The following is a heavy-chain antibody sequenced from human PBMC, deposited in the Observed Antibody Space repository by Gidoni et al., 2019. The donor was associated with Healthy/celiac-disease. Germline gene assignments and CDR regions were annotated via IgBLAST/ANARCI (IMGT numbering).Heavy chain of an antibody. Sequence: GSYYWSWIRQPAGKGLEWIGRIYTSGSTNYNPSLKSRVTISVDTSKNQFSLKLSSVTAADTAVYYCAREFRPGIAAAGPFDYWGQGTLVTVSS. CDR1: GSYY. J-gene: IGHJ4*02. V-gene: IGHV4-61*02. CDR3: AREFRPGIAAAGPFDY. D-gene: IGHD6-13*01. CDR2: IYTSGST.